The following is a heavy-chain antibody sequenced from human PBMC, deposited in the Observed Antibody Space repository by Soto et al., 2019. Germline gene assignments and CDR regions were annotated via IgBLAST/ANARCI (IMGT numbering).Heavy chain of an antibody. CDR2: IYYSGST. CDR1: SGSISSYY. J-gene: IGHJ6*02. Sequence: SDTLSLTCTVSSGSISSYYWSWIRQPPGKGLEWIGYIYYSGSTNYNPSLKSRVTISVDTSKNQFSLKLSSVTAADTAVYYCARDTSYYYYYGMDVWGQGTTVTVSS. V-gene: IGHV4-59*01. CDR3: ARDTSYYYYYGMDV.